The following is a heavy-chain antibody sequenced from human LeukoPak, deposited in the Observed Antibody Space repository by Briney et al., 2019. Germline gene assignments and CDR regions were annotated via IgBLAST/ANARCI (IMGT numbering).Heavy chain of an antibody. CDR1: GFTFSSHW. Sequence: GGSLRLSCTASGFTFSSHWMHWVRQAPGKGLVWVSRFKSDGSSTSFADSVKGRFTISRDNAKNTVYPQMSSLRDEDTAVYYCAKSDWFDPWGQGTLVTVSS. V-gene: IGHV3-74*01. CDR3: AKSDWFDP. CDR2: FKSDGSST. J-gene: IGHJ5*02.